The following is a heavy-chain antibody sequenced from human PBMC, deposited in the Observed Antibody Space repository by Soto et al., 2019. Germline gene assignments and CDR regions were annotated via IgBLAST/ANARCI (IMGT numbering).Heavy chain of an antibody. CDR3: ARVAVLAAAWFDP. CDR1: GFTFSSYS. D-gene: IGHD6-13*01. V-gene: IGHV3-21*01. Sequence: EVQLVESGGGLVKPGGSLRLSCAASGFTFSSYSMNWVRQAPGKGLEWVSSISSSSSYIYYADSVKGRFTISRDNAKNSLYLQMKGLSAEDTAVYYCARVAVLAAAWFDPWGQGTPVTVSS. CDR2: ISSSSSYI. J-gene: IGHJ5*02.